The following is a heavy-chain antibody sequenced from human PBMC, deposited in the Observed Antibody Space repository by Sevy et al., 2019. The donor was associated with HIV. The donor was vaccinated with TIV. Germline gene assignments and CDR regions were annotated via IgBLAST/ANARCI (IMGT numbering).Heavy chain of an antibody. J-gene: IGHJ4*02. CDR1: GFTFSSYS. CDR3: ARARNTRIAARHTSYFDY. Sequence: GGSLRLSCAASGFTFSSYSMNWVRQAPGKGLEWVSSISSSSSYIYYADSVKGRFTISRDNAKKSLYLQMNSLRAEDTAVYYCARARNTRIAARHTSYFDYWGQGTLVTVSS. V-gene: IGHV3-21*01. D-gene: IGHD6-6*01. CDR2: ISSSSSYI.